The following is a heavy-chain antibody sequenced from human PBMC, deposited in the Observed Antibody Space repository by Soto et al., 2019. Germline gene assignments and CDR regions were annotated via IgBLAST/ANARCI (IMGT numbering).Heavy chain of an antibody. CDR3: AERIGTVTPFDY. Sequence: PSETLSLTCAVYGGSFSCYYWSWIRQPPGKGLEWIGEINHSGSTNYNPSLKSRVTISVDTSKNQFSLKLSSVTAADTAVYYCAERIGTVTPFDYWGQGTLVTVSS. CDR2: INHSGST. J-gene: IGHJ4*02. V-gene: IGHV4-34*01. CDR1: GGSFSCYY. D-gene: IGHD4-17*01.